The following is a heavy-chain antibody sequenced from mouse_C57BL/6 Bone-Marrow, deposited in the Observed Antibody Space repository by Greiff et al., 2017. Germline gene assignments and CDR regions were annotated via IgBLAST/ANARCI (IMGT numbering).Heavy chain of an antibody. CDR3: TTPRGITTRYFDV. Sequence: EVKVVESGAELVRPGASVKLSCTASGFNIKDYYMHWVKQRPEQGLEWIGRIDPEDGDTEYAPKFQGKATMTADTSSNTAYLQLSSLTSEDTAVYYCTTPRGITTRYFDVWGTGTTVTVSS. V-gene: IGHV14-1*01. CDR2: IDPEDGDT. CDR1: GFNIKDYY. D-gene: IGHD1-1*01. J-gene: IGHJ1*03.